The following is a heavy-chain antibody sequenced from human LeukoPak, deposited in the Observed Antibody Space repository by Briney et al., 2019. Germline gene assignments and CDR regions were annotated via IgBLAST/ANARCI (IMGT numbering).Heavy chain of an antibody. J-gene: IGHJ3*01. CDR1: GFTFSSHF. Sequence: GGSLRLSCTASGFTFSSHFMNWVRQAPGKGLEWVSTIGSHGSPISYADSLKGRVTVSRDNAKNSIYLQMNSLRPEDTAVYYCARERYSRVSHDDLDLWGQGTMVTVSS. CDR2: IGSHGSPI. CDR3: ARERYSRVSHDDLDL. V-gene: IGHV3-21*06. D-gene: IGHD6-13*01.